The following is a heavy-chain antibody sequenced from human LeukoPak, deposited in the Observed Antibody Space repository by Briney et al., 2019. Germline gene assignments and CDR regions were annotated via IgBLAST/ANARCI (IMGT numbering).Heavy chain of an antibody. CDR1: GGSISSGGYY. V-gene: IGHV4-31*03. CDR3: ARHGPGDSVWFGELGSGTYNWFDP. CDR2: IYYSGST. J-gene: IGHJ5*02. D-gene: IGHD3-10*01. Sequence: SQTLSLTCTVSGGSISSGGYYWSWIRQHPGKGLEWIGYIYYSGSTYYNPSLKSRVTISVDTSKNQFSLKLSSVTAADTAVYYCARHGPGDSVWFGELGSGTYNWFDPWGQGTLVTVSS.